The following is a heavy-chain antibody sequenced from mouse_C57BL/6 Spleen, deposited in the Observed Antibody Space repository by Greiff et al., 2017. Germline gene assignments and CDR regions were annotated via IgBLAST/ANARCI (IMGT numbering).Heavy chain of an antibody. CDR2: IYPGGGYT. D-gene: IGHD1-1*01. J-gene: IGHJ2*01. CDR1: GYTFTNYW. Sequence: VQLQQSGAELVRPGTSVTMSCKASGYTFTNYWIGWAKQRPGHGLEWIGDIYPGGGYTNYNEKFKGKATLTADKSSSTAYMQFSSLTSEDSAIYYGARGYYGSPFDYWGQGTTLTVSS. V-gene: IGHV1-63*01. CDR3: ARGYYGSPFDY.